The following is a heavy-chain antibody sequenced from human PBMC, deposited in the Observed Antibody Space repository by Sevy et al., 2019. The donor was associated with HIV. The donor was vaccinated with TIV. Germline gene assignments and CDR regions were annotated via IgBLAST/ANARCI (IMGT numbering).Heavy chain of an antibody. Sequence: GGSLRLSCAVYGFSFDDYAMHWVRQVPGKGLEWVAGISWNSAFIGYADSVKGRYTISRDNAKNSLYLQINSLIPEDTALYYCVKDGGSGSGPSAEYFHHWGQGTLVT. CDR2: ISWNSAFI. D-gene: IGHD6-19*01. CDR3: VKDGGSGSGPSAEYFHH. V-gene: IGHV3-9*01. CDR1: GFSFDDYA. J-gene: IGHJ1*01.